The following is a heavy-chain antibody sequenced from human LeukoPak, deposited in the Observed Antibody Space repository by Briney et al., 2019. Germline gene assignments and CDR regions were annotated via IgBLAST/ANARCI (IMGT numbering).Heavy chain of an antibody. CDR2: IYSSGST. CDR3: ARETGGLYYFDY. V-gene: IGHV4-4*07. J-gene: IGHJ4*02. D-gene: IGHD7-27*01. CDR1: GGSISSYY. Sequence: PETLSLTCTVSGGSISSYYWTWIRQPAGKGLEYIGRIYSSGSTNYHPSLKSRVTMSVDTSKNQFSLKLNSVTAADTAVYYCARETGGLYYFDYWGQGALVTISS.